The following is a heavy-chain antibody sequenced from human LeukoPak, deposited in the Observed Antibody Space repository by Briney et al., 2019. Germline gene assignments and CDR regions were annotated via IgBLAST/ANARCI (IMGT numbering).Heavy chain of an antibody. CDR2: ISSSSSYI. Sequence: GGSLRLSCAASGFTFSSYSMNWVRQAPGKGLEWVSSISSSSSYIYYADSVKGRFTISRDNAKNSLYLQMNSLRAEDTALYYCARVQYYGSGSFTPYYFDYWGQGTLVTVSS. CDR1: GFTFSSYS. CDR3: ARVQYYGSGSFTPYYFDY. D-gene: IGHD3-10*01. V-gene: IGHV3-21*04. J-gene: IGHJ4*02.